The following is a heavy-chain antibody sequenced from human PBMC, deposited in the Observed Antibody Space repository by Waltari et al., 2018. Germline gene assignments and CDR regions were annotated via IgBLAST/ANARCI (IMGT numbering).Heavy chain of an antibody. Sequence: EVQLVESGGDLVQPGVSLRLACAASGITFSSYWMQWVRQAPGTGLVWVSRINTDGSITIYADSVRGRFTISRDNAKNTLYLQMNSLRVDDSAVYYCTRGVAEGFDPWGQGTLVTVSS. CDR3: TRGVAEGFDP. CDR1: GITFSSYW. D-gene: IGHD2-15*01. J-gene: IGHJ5*02. V-gene: IGHV3-74*01. CDR2: INTDGSIT.